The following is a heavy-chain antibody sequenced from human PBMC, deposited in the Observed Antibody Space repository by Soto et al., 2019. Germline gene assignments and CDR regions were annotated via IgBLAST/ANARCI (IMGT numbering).Heavy chain of an antibody. J-gene: IGHJ6*02. CDR2: IMPVFPTP. V-gene: IGHV1-69*12. D-gene: IGHD3-3*02. CDR3: ARDKDRQQLGGNYYYILDV. Sequence: QVQLVQSGAEVKKPGSSVKVSRKASGGTFSTSAISWVRQAPGQGLEWVGGIMPVFPTPDYAQKFQGRVTITADESTTTAYLELTSLRTDDTAVYYCARDKDRQQLGGNYYYILDVWGQGTAITVSS. CDR1: GGTFSTSA.